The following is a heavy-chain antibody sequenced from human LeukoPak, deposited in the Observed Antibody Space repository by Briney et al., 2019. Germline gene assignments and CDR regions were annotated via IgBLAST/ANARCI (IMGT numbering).Heavy chain of an antibody. V-gene: IGHV3-15*01. Sequence: GEPLRLSCVGSGFTFRRASMSWVRQAPGKGLERGGRMKSRVDGGAREDAAAVEGRFSISKDESKNTLYLQMNNLQTQDTAVYYCTATFWEVCGGTPCSIDPGHWGQGTLVTVSS. D-gene: IGHD2-21*01. CDR2: MKSRVDGGAR. CDR3: TATFWEVCGGTPCSIDPGH. J-gene: IGHJ4*02. CDR1: GFTFRRAS.